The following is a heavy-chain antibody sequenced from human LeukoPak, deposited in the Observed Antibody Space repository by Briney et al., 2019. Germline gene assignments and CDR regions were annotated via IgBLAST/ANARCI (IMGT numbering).Heavy chain of an antibody. Sequence: GGSLRLSCAASGFTFSSYEMNWVRQAPGKGLEWVSYISSSGSTIYYADSVKGRFTISRDNAKNSLYLQMNSLRAEDTAVYYCARGPYYVRGYFQRWGQGTLVTVSS. CDR2: ISSSGSTI. V-gene: IGHV3-48*03. CDR3: ARGPYYVRGYFQR. CDR1: GFTFSSYE. D-gene: IGHD3-10*02. J-gene: IGHJ1*01.